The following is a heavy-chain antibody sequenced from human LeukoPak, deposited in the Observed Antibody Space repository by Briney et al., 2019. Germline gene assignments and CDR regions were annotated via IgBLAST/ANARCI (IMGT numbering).Heavy chain of an antibody. CDR1: GFTFSSYG. Sequence: GRSLRLSCAASGFTFSSYGMPWVRQAPGKGLEWVAVISYDGSNKYYADSVKGRFTISGDNSKNTLYLQMNSLRAEDTAVYYCAKERRYYDFWSGPEHWGQGTLVTVSS. CDR3: AKERRYYDFWSGPEH. D-gene: IGHD3-3*01. CDR2: ISYDGSNK. J-gene: IGHJ1*01. V-gene: IGHV3-30*18.